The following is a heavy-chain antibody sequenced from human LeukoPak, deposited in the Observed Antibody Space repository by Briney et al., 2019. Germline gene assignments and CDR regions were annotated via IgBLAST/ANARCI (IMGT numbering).Heavy chain of an antibody. V-gene: IGHV3-23*01. Sequence: PGGSLRLSCAPSGFTFSSYAMTWVRQAPGKGLEWASALSASGTATYYADPVQGRFSISRDNSKNTLFLQMNSLSAEDTAIYYCARYLNSASWYFDLWGRGTLVTVSS. CDR2: LSASGTAT. CDR1: GFTFSSYA. J-gene: IGHJ2*01. D-gene: IGHD1-7*01. CDR3: ARYLNSASWYFDL.